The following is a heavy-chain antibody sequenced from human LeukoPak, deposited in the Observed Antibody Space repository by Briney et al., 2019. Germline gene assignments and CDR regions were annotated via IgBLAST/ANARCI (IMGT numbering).Heavy chain of an antibody. CDR3: AALDDGGTQGTSY. D-gene: IGHD4-23*01. Sequence: GGSLRLSCAASGFTFSSYSMNWVRQAPGKGLEWVSYISSSSSTIYYADSVKGRFTISRDNAKNSLYLQMNSLRAEDTAVYYCAALDDGGTQGTSYWGQGTLVTVSS. CDR1: GFTFSSYS. V-gene: IGHV3-48*01. J-gene: IGHJ4*02. CDR2: ISSSSSTI.